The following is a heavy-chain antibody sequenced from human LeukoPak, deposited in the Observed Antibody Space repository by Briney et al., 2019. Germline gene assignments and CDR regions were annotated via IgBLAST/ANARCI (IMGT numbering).Heavy chain of an antibody. CDR3: ARVSYDSSGYPFDY. CDR2: INHSGST. J-gene: IGHJ4*02. D-gene: IGHD3-22*01. CDR1: GGSFSGYY. V-gene: IGHV4-34*01. Sequence: SETLSLTCAVYGGSFSGYYWSWIRQPPGKGLEWIGEINHSGSTNYNPSLKSRVTISVDTSKNQFSLKLSSVTAADTAVYYCARVSYDSSGYPFDYWDQGTLVTVSS.